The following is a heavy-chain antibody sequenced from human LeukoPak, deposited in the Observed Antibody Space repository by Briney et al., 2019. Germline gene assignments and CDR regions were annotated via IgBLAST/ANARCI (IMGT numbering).Heavy chain of an antibody. D-gene: IGHD3-10*01. J-gene: IGHJ4*02. V-gene: IGHV3-33*01. Sequence: GSLRLSCAASGFTFSSYGMHWVRQAPGKGLEWVAAIWYDGSNKYYADSVRGRFTISRDNSKNTLYLQMNSLRGEDTAVYYCVRGPYGSGSYRWGQGTLVTVSA. CDR2: IWYDGSNK. CDR1: GFTFSSYG. CDR3: VRGPYGSGSYR.